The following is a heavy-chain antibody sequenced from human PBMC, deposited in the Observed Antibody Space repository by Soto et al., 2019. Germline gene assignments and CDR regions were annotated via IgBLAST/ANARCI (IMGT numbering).Heavy chain of an antibody. V-gene: IGHV4-59*01. CDR3: ARDMWGSSTNYYYYGMDV. D-gene: IGHD2-2*01. CDR2: IYYSGST. Sequence: SETLSLTCTVSGGSISSYYWSWIRQPPGKGLEWIGYIYYSGSTNYNPSLKSRVTISVDTSKNQFSLKLSSVTAADTAVYYCARDMWGSSTNYYYYGMDVWGQGTTVTVSS. CDR1: GGSISSYY. J-gene: IGHJ6*02.